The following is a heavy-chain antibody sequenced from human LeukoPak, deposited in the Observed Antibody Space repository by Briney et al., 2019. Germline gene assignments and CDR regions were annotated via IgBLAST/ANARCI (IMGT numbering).Heavy chain of an antibody. CDR1: GFTFSGFA. D-gene: IGHD1-26*01. CDR3: AKMKGHPLPKYYMDV. Sequence: PGGSLRLFCAASGFTFSGFAMSWVRRTPGKGLEWVSGISGTGDNTLYADSVKGPFTVSTGNSKNTLYLEMNSLRAEDTAIYYCAKMKGHPLPKYYMDVWGQGTTVTVSS. CDR2: ISGTGDNT. J-gene: IGHJ6*01. V-gene: IGHV3-23*01.